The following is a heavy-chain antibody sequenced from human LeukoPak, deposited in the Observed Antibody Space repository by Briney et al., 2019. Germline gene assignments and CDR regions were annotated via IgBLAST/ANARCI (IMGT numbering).Heavy chain of an antibody. D-gene: IGHD3-10*01. Sequence: GGSLRLSCAASGFTFSSYWMSSVRQAPGKGLEWVANIMQDGSEKYYVDSVKGRFTISRDNAKNSLYLQMNSLRAEDTAVYYCARVEGLLWFGELLYYFDYWGQGTLVTVSS. CDR2: IMQDGSEK. CDR1: GFTFSSYW. V-gene: IGHV3-7*03. CDR3: ARVEGLLWFGELLYYFDY. J-gene: IGHJ4*02.